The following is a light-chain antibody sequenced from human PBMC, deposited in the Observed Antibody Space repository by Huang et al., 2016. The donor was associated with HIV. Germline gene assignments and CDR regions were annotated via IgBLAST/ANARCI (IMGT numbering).Light chain of an antibody. J-gene: IGKJ2*01. CDR3: HQYYNTPYT. Sequence: DIVMNQSPDSLAVSLGERSTIKCKSSQSVLDNSNNKNCLAWFQQKPGQPPRRRIDWASSRESGVPDRFSGSGSGTDFTLTISSLQAEDVAVYYCHQYYNTPYTFGQGTKLEIK. CDR2: WAS. CDR1: QSVLDNSNNKNC. V-gene: IGKV4-1*01.